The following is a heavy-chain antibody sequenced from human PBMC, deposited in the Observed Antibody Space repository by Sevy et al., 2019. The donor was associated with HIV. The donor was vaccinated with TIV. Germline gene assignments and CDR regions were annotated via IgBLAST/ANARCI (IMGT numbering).Heavy chain of an antibody. CDR3: ARAVRVGYYDFWSGYYSWFDP. D-gene: IGHD3-3*01. CDR1: GFTFSSYW. J-gene: IGHJ5*02. V-gene: IGHV3-7*01. Sequence: GGSLRLSCAASGFTFSSYWMSWVRQAPGKGLEWVANIKQDGSEKYYVDSVKGRFTISRDNAKNSLYLQTNSLRAEDTAVYYCARAVRVGYYDFWSGYYSWFDPWGQGTLVTVSS. CDR2: IKQDGSEK.